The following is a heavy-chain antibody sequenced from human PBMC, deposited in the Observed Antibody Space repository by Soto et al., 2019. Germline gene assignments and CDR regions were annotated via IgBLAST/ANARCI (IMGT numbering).Heavy chain of an antibody. Sequence: GGSLRLSCAASGFTFSSFGMHWVRQAPGKGLEWVSLIWYDGSKKSYGDSVKGRFTISRDNSRNTVYLQMNSLRADDTAVYYCARDASYYCLWSCYYPPLHGMDVLCPGATVTVFS. CDR3: ARDASYYCLWSCYYPPLHGMDV. V-gene: IGHV3-33*01. J-gene: IGHJ6*02. CDR2: IWYDGSKK. CDR1: GFTFSSFG. D-gene: IGHD3-3*01.